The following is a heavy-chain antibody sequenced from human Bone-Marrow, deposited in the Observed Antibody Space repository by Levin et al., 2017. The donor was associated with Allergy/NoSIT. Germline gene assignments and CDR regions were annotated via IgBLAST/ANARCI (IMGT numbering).Heavy chain of an antibody. V-gene: IGHV3-48*04. J-gene: IGHJ4*02. CDR2: IRSSSNTI. CDR3: TRAIDS. CDR1: GFTFSSYN. Sequence: GESLKISCAASGFTFSSYNMNWVRQAPGKGLEWISYIRSSSNTIYYADSVKGRFTISRDNAKNSLYLQMNSLRAEDTAVYYCTRAIDSWGQGTLVTVSS.